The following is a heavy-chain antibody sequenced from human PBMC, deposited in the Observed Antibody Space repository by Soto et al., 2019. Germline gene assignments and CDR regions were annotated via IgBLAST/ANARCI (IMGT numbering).Heavy chain of an antibody. CDR1: GYPVTAYY. D-gene: IGHD3-3*01. J-gene: IGHJ3*02. Sequence: QLHLAQSGAVVKKPGASVTVSCSASGYPVTAYYMHWGRQAPGRGLEWMGGINPATGAAKYTQTFQGRATMTRDTSTSTVFMELSGPTSEDTAVFYWARGGGVGVAGSAAFDMWGQGTLVTASS. V-gene: IGHV1-2*02. CDR2: INPATGAA. CDR3: ARGGGVGVAGSAAFDM.